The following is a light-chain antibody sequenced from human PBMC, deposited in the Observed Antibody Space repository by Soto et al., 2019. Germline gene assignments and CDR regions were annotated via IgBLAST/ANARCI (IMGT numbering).Light chain of an antibody. Sequence: QSVLTQPPSVSAAPGQKFTISCSGSSSNIGNNYVSWYQQLPGTATKLLIYDNNKRPSGIPDRFSGSKSGTSATLGITGLQTGDEADDYCGTWDSSLSAGVVFGGGTKLTVL. V-gene: IGLV1-51*01. CDR2: DNN. CDR1: SSNIGNNY. J-gene: IGLJ2*01. CDR3: GTWDSSLSAGVV.